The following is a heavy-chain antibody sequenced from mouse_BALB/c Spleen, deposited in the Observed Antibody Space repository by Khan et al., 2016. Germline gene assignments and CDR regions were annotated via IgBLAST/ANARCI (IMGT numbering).Heavy chain of an antibody. CDR1: EFTFRNYA. J-gene: IGHJ2*01. CDR3: ANADNGNSANYFDY. Sequence: EVELVESGGGLVKPGGSLKLSCAASEFTFRNYALSWVRQTPEKGLEWVAVIRTGDSTYYGASVKGRFSICRDNARNIVYMQMSSLRTEDKAMFYSANADNGNSANYFDYWCQGTTLTVSS. V-gene: IGHV5-6-5*01. D-gene: IGHD2-1*01. CDR2: IRTGDST.